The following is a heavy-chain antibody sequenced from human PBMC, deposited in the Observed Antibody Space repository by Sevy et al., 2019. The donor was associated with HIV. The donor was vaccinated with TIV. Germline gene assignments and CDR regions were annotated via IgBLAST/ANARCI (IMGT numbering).Heavy chain of an antibody. V-gene: IGHV3-7*01. J-gene: IGHJ6*04. CDR1: GFTFSRSW. CDR3: ARWDV. Sequence: GGSLRLSCAASGFTFSRSWMRWVRQAPGKGLEWVANIKQDGSDKYYVDSVKGRFTISRDNAQNSLYLEMNSLRAEDTAVYYCARWDVWGKGTTVTVSS. CDR2: IKQDGSDK.